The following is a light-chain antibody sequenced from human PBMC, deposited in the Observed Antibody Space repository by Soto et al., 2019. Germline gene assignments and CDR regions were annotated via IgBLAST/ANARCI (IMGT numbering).Light chain of an antibody. CDR2: EGS. J-gene: IGLJ1*01. CDR3: CSYAGSSTYV. Sequence: QSVLTQPASVSGSPGQSITISCTGTSRDVGSYNLVSWYQQHPGKAPKLMIYEGSKRPSGVSNRFSGSKSGNTASLTISGLQAEDEADYYCCSYAGSSTYVLGTGTEVTVL. CDR1: SRDVGSYNL. V-gene: IGLV2-23*01.